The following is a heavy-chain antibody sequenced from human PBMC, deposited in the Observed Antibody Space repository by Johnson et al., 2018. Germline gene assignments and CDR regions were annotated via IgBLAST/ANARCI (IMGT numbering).Heavy chain of an antibody. Sequence: VQLVETGGGLVQPGGSLRLSCAASGFTFISYAMSWVRQAPGKGLEWLAVISYAGSNQYSADSVKGRFTISRNNSKNTVYLQMNSLRAEDTAVYYCAKGNTMILVVILAFDIWGQGTMVTVSS. D-gene: IGHD3-22*01. CDR3: AKGNTMILVVILAFDI. V-gene: IGHV3-30*18. CDR2: ISYAGSNQ. CDR1: GFTFISYA. J-gene: IGHJ3*02.